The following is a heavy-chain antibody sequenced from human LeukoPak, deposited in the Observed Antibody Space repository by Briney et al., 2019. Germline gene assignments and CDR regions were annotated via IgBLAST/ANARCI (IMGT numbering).Heavy chain of an antibody. V-gene: IGHV3-23*01. Sequence: RASLRLSCAASGFTFSNYAMSWVRQAPGKGLEWVSAITGSGGNTYYADSVKGRFTISRDNSKNTVFLQMNSLRAEDTAVYYCAKWGDYDVLTGYYVSNYWGQGTLVTVSS. D-gene: IGHD3-9*01. CDR3: AKWGDYDVLTGYYVSNY. CDR2: ITGSGGNT. CDR1: GFTFSNYA. J-gene: IGHJ4*02.